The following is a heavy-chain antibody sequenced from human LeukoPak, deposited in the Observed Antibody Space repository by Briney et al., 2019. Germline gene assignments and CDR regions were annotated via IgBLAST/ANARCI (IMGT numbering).Heavy chain of an antibody. J-gene: IGHJ4*02. CDR3: ARMGLRYGDTVTCDY. V-gene: IGHV1-69*06. CDR2: IIPIFGTA. Sequence: ASVKVSCKASGYTFTSYAISWVRQAPGQGLEWMGGIIPIFGTANYAQKFQGRVTITADKSTSTAYMELRSLRSDDTAVYYCARMGLRYGDTVTCDYWGQGTLVTVSS. CDR1: GYTFTSYA. D-gene: IGHD4-17*01.